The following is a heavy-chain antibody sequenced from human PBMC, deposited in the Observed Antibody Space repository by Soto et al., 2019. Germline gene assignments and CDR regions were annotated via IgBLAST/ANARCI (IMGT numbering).Heavy chain of an antibody. CDR3: AGPGYSSQDY. D-gene: IGHD5-18*01. Sequence: PWGSLRLSCAASGFTFSSFALSWVRQAPGKGLEWVSAISGSGDGTDYADSVKGRFTISRNNSKNTLYLQMNSLSAVDTAVYYCAGPGYSSQDYWGQGALVTVS. V-gene: IGHV3-23*01. J-gene: IGHJ4*02. CDR2: ISGSGDGT. CDR1: GFTFSSFA.